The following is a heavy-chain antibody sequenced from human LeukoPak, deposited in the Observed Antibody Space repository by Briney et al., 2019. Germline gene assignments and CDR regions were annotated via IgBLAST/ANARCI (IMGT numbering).Heavy chain of an antibody. Sequence: ASVKVSCKASSYTFSSYGISWVRQAPGQGLEWVGWIRGDNGNTNYAQKFQGRVTMTTDTSTSTVYMELKSLGSDETAVYYCARDGAVVAATKYYYYYMDVWGKGTTVTISS. CDR1: SYTFSSYG. V-gene: IGHV1-18*01. CDR2: IRGDNGNT. CDR3: ARDGAVVAATKYYYYYMDV. J-gene: IGHJ6*03. D-gene: IGHD2-15*01.